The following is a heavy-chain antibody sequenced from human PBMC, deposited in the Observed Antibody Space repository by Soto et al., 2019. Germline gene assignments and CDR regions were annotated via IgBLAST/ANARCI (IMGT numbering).Heavy chain of an antibody. J-gene: IGHJ4*02. Sequence: QVQLVESGGGLVKPGGSLRLSCAASGFSFSDYYMSWIRQAPGKGLEWLAYISSSADTIYYADSVKGRFSISRDNAKNTLYLQMNSLGAEDTAVYYCARVVRVGAMIYWGQGTLVSVSS. CDR3: ARVVRVGAMIY. D-gene: IGHD1-26*01. CDR2: ISSSADTI. CDR1: GFSFSDYY. V-gene: IGHV3-11*01.